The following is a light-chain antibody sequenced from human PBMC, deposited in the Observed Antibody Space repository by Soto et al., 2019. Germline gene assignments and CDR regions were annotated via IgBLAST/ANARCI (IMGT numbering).Light chain of an antibody. Sequence: EIELTQSPCTLSLSPGERAPLACRASQSVSSSYLAWYQQKPGQAPRLLMYDVSTRATGIPARFSGSGSGTEFTLTISSLQSEDFAVYYCQHYNNWPLTFGGGTKVDIK. J-gene: IGKJ4*01. CDR1: QSVSSSY. CDR3: QHYNNWPLT. CDR2: DVS. V-gene: IGKV3-15*01.